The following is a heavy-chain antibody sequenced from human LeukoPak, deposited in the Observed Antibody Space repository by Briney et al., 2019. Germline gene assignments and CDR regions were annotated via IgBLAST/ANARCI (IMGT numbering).Heavy chain of an antibody. V-gene: IGHV4-59*08. J-gene: IGHJ6*03. CDR3: ARQSIAARGYYYYMDV. CDR1: GGFISSYY. Sequence: PSETLSLTCTVSGGFISSYYWSWIRQPPGKGLEWIGYIYYSGSTNYNPSLKSRVTISVDTSKNQFSLRLSSVTAADTAVYYCARQSIAARGYYYYMDVWGKGTTVTVSS. D-gene: IGHD6-6*01. CDR2: IYYSGST.